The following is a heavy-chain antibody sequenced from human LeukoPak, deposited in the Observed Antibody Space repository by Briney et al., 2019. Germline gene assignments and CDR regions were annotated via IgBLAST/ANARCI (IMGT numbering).Heavy chain of an antibody. CDR2: IYYSGSA. D-gene: IGHD3-10*01. J-gene: IGHJ5*02. V-gene: IGHV4-31*03. Sequence: SETLSLTCTVSGGSISSGGYSWSWIRQHPGKGLEWIGYIYYSGSAYYNPSLKSRVTISVDTSKNQFSLKLSSVTAADTAVYYCARALITMVRGATDWFDPWDQGTLVTVSS. CDR3: ARALITMVRGATDWFDP. CDR1: GGSISSGGYS.